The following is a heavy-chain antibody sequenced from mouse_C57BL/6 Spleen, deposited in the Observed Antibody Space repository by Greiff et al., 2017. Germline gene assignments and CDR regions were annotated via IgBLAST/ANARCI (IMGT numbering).Heavy chain of an antibody. D-gene: IGHD2-4*01. CDR3: AAGDYDGGFAY. Sequence: QVQLQQSGAELVRPGTSVKVSCKASGYAFTNYLIEWVKQRPGQGLEWIGVINPGSGGTNYNEKFKGKATLTADHSSSTAYMQLSSLTSEDSAVYFCAAGDYDGGFAYWGQGTLVTVSA. CDR1: GYAFTNYL. J-gene: IGHJ3*01. V-gene: IGHV1-54*01. CDR2: INPGSGGT.